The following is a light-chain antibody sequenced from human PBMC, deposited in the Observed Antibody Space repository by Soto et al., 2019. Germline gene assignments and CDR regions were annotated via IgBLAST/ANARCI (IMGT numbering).Light chain of an antibody. CDR1: QSVSSY. J-gene: IGKJ5*01. CDR2: DAS. V-gene: IGKV3-11*01. Sequence: EIVLTQSPATLSLSPGERATLSCRASQSVSSYLAWYQQKPGQAPRLLIYDASNMATGIPARFSGSGSGTDFTLTISSLEPEDFAVYSCQQRSNWPPITFGQGTRLEIK. CDR3: QQRSNWPPIT.